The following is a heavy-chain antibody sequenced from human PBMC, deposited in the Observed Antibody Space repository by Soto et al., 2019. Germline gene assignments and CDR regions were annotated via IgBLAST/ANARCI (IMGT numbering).Heavy chain of an antibody. D-gene: IGHD6-6*01. CDR3: ARASSSSSPADY. CDR1: GESIRSGGYY. Sequence: QVQLQESGPGLVKASQTLSLICSVSGESIRSGGYYWSWIRHHPGKGLEWIGYIYDSESAYYNPSLKRRATISMDTSKKHFAVKLSSVTAADTAVYYCARASSSSSPADYWAQGTLITVSS. V-gene: IGHV4-31*03. J-gene: IGHJ4*02. CDR2: IYDSESA.